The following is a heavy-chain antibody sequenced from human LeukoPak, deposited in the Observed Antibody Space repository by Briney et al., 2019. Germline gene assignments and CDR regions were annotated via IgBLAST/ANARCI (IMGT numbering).Heavy chain of an antibody. CDR2: ISYDGSNK. J-gene: IGHJ4*02. CDR3: ATHGYSELRYFDWSTNE. D-gene: IGHD3-9*01. Sequence: GGSLRLSCAASGFTFNSYGMHWVRQAPGKGLEWVAVISYDGSNKYYADSVKGRFTISRDNSKNTLYLQMNSLRAEDTAVYYCATHGYSELRYFDWSTNEWGQGTLVTVSS. CDR1: GFTFNSYG. V-gene: IGHV3-30*03.